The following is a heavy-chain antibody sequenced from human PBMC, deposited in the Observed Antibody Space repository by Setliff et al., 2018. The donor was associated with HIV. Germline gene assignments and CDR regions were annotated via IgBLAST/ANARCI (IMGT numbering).Heavy chain of an antibody. CDR2: ILSGGTT. D-gene: IGHD2-21*02. V-gene: IGHV4-39*01. CDR1: GDSINSRSYY. Sequence: SETLSLTCSVFGDSINSRSYYWGWIRQSPGQGLEWIGNILSGGTTFYNPSLKSRVSMSVDTSKNQFSLKVNSVTAADTAVYYCARLLQGGNYAFDIWGQGTMVTVSS. CDR3: ARLLQGGNYAFDI. J-gene: IGHJ3*02.